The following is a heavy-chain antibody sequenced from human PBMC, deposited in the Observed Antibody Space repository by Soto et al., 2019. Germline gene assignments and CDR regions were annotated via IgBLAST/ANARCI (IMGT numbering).Heavy chain of an antibody. J-gene: IGHJ4*02. Sequence: QVQLVQSGAEVKKPGASVKVSCKASGYTFTSYAMHWVRQAPGQRLEGMGWINAGNGNTKYSQKFQGRVIITRDTSASPAYMELSSLRSADTAVYYCARGPGGPDGPGDYWGQGTLVTVSS. CDR1: GYTFTSYA. D-gene: IGHD2-15*01. CDR2: INAGNGNT. V-gene: IGHV1-3*01. CDR3: ARGPGGPDGPGDY.